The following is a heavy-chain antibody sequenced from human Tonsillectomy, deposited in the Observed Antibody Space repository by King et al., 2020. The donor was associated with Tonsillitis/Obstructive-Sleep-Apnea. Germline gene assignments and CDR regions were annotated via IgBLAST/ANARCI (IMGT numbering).Heavy chain of an antibody. V-gene: IGHV3-30*18. CDR1: GFPLSFYG. D-gene: IGHD2-15*01. Sequence: VQLVESGGGVVQPGRSLRLSCAASGFPLSFYGMHWVRQAPGKGLKWVAVISFDGSNKYYTDSVKGRFTISRDNSKNTLYLQMNSLRAEDTAVYYCAKEEGYCSGGSCYSAYFQHWGQGTLVTVSS. CDR3: AKEEGYCSGGSCYSAYFQH. CDR2: ISFDGSNK. J-gene: IGHJ1*01.